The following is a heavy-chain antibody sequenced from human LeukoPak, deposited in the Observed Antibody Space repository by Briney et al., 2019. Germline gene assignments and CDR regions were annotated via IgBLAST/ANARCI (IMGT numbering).Heavy chain of an antibody. J-gene: IGHJ5*02. CDR1: GGSISSYY. CDR3: ARGSRRFDP. Sequence: SETLSLTCSVSGGSISSYYWSWIRQSPDKGLELIGYIHFSGSTDYNPSLKSRVTISVDTSKNQFSLKLSSVTAADTAVYYCARGSRRFDPWGQGTLVTVSS. D-gene: IGHD3-10*01. V-gene: IGHV4-59*12. CDR2: IHFSGST.